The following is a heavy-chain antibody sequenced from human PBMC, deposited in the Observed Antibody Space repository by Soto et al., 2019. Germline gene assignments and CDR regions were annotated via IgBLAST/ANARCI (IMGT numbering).Heavy chain of an antibody. J-gene: IGHJ6*02. CDR1: GGTFSSYA. D-gene: IGHD7-27*01. CDR2: IIPIFGTA. V-gene: IGHV1-69*13. Sequence: SVKVSCKASGGTFSSYAISWVRQAPGQGLEWMGGIIPIFGTANYAQKFQGRVTITADESTSTAYMELSSLRSEDTAVYYCARGTGDRLRGAGYYYGMDVWGQGTTVTVS. CDR3: ARGTGDRLRGAGYYYGMDV.